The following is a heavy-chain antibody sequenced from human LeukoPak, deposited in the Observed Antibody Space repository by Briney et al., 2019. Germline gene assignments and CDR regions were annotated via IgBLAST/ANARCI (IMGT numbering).Heavy chain of an antibody. Sequence: GGSLRLSCAASGFTFSSHAMSWVRQAPGKGLEWVSSISGTGDTTHYADSVKGRFTISRDNFETTLYLQMNSLRAEDTAVYYCAIALRVMYFYDSSGYYYTPFDYWAQGTLVTVSS. V-gene: IGHV3-23*01. J-gene: IGHJ4*02. CDR2: ISGTGDTT. CDR3: AIALRVMYFYDSSGYYYTPFDY. D-gene: IGHD3-22*01. CDR1: GFTFSSHA.